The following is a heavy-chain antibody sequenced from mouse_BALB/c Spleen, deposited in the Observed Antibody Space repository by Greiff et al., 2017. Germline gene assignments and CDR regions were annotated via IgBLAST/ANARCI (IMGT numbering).Heavy chain of an antibody. D-gene: IGHD1-1*01. J-gene: IGHJ3*01. CDR3: ARVYYYGSRYHFAY. Sequence: VQLQQSGPELVKPGASVKISCKASGYTFTDYNMHWVKQSHGKSLEWIGYIYPYNGGTGYNQKFKSKATLTVDNSSSTAYMELRSLTSEDSAVYYCARVYYYGSRYHFAYWGQGALVTVAA. CDR2: IYPYNGGT. CDR1: GYTFTDYN. V-gene: IGHV1S29*02.